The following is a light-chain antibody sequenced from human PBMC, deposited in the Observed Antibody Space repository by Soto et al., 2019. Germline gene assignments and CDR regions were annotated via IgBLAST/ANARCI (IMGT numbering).Light chain of an antibody. J-gene: IGLJ3*02. Sequence: QSVLTQPASVSGSPGQSITISCTGTSSDIGGYRYVSWYQQHPGKAPKLMIFEVSNRPSGVSDRFSGSKSGNTASLTISGLQAEDEADYYCNSYTSSYTWVFGGGTKVTVL. CDR2: EVS. CDR3: NSYTSSYTWV. V-gene: IGLV2-14*01. CDR1: SSDIGGYRY.